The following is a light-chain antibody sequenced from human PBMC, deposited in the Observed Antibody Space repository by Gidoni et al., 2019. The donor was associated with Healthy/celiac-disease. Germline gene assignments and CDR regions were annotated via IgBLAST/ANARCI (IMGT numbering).Light chain of an antibody. CDR3: QSYDSSLSEEV. J-gene: IGLJ1*01. CDR1: SSNIGAGYD. Sequence: QSVLTQPPSVSGAPGKRVTISCTGSSSNIGAGYDVHWYQQLPGTAPKLLIYGNSNRPSGVPDRFSASKSGTSASLAITGLQAEDEADYYCQSYDSSLSEEVFGTGTKVTVL. CDR2: GNS. V-gene: IGLV1-40*01.